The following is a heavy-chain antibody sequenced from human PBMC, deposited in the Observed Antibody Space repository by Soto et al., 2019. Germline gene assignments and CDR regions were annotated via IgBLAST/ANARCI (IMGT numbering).Heavy chain of an antibody. CDR1: GGSFSGFY. D-gene: IGHD5-18*01. Sequence: PSETLSLTCAVYGGSFSGFYWSWIRQPPGKGLEWIGEINHNGRTNYNPSLKSRVTISVDTSKNQFSLKLSSVTAADTAVYYCARGPRYIYGSDYWGQGTLVTVSS. J-gene: IGHJ4*02. V-gene: IGHV4-34*01. CDR2: INHNGRT. CDR3: ARGPRYIYGSDY.